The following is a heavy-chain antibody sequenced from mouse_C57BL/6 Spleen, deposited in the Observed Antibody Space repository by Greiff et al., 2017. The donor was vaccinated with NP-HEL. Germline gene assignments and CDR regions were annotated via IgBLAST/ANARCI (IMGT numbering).Heavy chain of an antibody. CDR2: INPGSGGT. CDR3: ARPHSSGYFDY. D-gene: IGHD3-2*02. V-gene: IGHV1-54*01. Sequence: VHLVESGAELVRPGTSVKVSCKASGYAFTNYLIEWVKQRPGQGLEWIGVINPGSGGTNYNEKFKGKATLTADKSSSTAYMQLSSLTSEDSAVYFCARPHSSGYFDYWGQGTTLTVSS. J-gene: IGHJ2*01. CDR1: GYAFTNYL.